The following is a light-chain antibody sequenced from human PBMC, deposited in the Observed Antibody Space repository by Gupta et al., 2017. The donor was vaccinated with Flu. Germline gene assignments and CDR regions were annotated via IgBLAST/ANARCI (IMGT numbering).Light chain of an antibody. CDR2: EVS. Sequence: GQSITISCTGTSSDVGSYNLVSWYQQHPGKAPKLMIYEVSKRPSGVSNRFSGSKSGNTASLTISGLQAEDEADYYCCSYAGSVVFGGGTKLTVL. CDR1: SSDVGSYNL. J-gene: IGLJ2*01. CDR3: CSYAGSVV. V-gene: IGLV2-23*02.